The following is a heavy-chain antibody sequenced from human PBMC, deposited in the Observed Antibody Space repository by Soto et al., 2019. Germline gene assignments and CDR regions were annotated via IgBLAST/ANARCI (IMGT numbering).Heavy chain of an antibody. J-gene: IGHJ6*02. CDR2: ISGSGGST. V-gene: IGHV3-23*01. D-gene: IGHD4-17*01. CDR3: AKVRVTTSDYQYYGMDV. CDR1: GFTFSSYA. Sequence: EVQLLESGGGLVQPGGSLRLSCAASGFTFSSYAMSWVRQAPGKGLEWVSAISGSGGSTYYADSVKGRFTISRDNSKNTLYLQMNSLRAEDTAVYYCAKVRVTTSDYQYYGMDVWGQGTTVTVSS.